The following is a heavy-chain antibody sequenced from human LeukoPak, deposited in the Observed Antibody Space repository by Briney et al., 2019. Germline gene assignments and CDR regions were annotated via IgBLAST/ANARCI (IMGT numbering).Heavy chain of an antibody. CDR2: ISYDGSNK. CDR3: AKDKKRFGMVNWLDP. Sequence: GGSLRLSCAASGFTFSSYGMHWVRQAPGKGLEWVAVISYDGSNKYYADSVKGRFTISRDNSKNTLYLQMNSLRAEDTAVYYCAKDKKRFGMVNWLDPWGQGTLVTVSS. V-gene: IGHV3-30*18. J-gene: IGHJ5*02. D-gene: IGHD3-10*01. CDR1: GFTFSSYG.